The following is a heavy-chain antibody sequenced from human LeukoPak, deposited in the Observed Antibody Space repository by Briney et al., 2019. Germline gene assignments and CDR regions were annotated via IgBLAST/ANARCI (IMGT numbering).Heavy chain of an antibody. D-gene: IGHD3-22*01. J-gene: IGHJ4*02. CDR2: ISSDGTTM. CDR3: ASRGGYYFDY. CDR1: GFTFSDYY. Sequence: PGGSLRLSCAASGFTFSDYYMSWIRQAPGKGLEWISYISSDGTTMYYADSVKGRFTISRDNAKNSLYLQVSSLRAEDTAVYYCASRGGYYFDYWGQGALVTVSS. V-gene: IGHV3-11*01.